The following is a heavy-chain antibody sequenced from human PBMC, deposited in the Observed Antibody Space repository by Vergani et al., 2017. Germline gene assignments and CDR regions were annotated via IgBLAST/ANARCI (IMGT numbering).Heavy chain of an antibody. Sequence: QVQLQESGPGLVKPSETLSLTCIVSGGSISPYYWSWIRQPAGKGLEWIGRIYTSESTNYNPSLKSRVTMSVDTSKNQFSLKLSSVTAADTAVYYCARDPLYSTTWPFLLLDMDVWGQGTTVTVSS. CDR1: GGSISPYY. CDR3: ARDPLYSTTWPFLLLDMDV. V-gene: IGHV4-4*07. CDR2: IYTSEST. J-gene: IGHJ6*02. D-gene: IGHD6-13*01.